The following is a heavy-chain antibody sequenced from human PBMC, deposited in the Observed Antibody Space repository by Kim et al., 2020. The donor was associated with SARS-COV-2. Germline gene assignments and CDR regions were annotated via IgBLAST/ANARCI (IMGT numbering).Heavy chain of an antibody. CDR2: ST. J-gene: IGHJ5*01. Sequence: STYYNPSLKSRVTISVDTSKNQFSLKLSSVTAADTAVYYCARDLSGWYDSWGQGTLVTVSS. D-gene: IGHD1-26*01. CDR3: ARDLSGWYDS. V-gene: IGHV4-39*07.